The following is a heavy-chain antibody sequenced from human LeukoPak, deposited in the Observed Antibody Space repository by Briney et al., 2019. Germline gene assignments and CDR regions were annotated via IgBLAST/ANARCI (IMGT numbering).Heavy chain of an antibody. J-gene: IGHJ4*02. Sequence: PGGSLRLSCAVPGFTFSNYWMSWVRQAPGKGLEWVSSTNNRGNDDYYADSVKGRFTISRDNAKNSLYLQMNSLRAEDTAVYYCAREGSIVPHQDLDCWGQGTLVTVSS. CDR1: GFTFSNYW. D-gene: IGHD2-8*01. CDR2: TNNRGNDD. V-gene: IGHV3-21*01. CDR3: AREGSIVPHQDLDC.